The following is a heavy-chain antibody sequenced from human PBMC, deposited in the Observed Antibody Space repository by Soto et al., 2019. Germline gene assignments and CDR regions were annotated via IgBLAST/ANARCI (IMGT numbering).Heavy chain of an antibody. D-gene: IGHD3-22*01. CDR1: GYSFTGYY. CDR3: AKDSLYYDSSGYYGY. Sequence: ASVKVSCKASGYSFTGYYIQWVRQAPGQGLEWVGWVSPNSGGTNYAQKFQGRVTMTRDTSISTAYMELSSLRAEDTAVYYCAKDSLYYDSSGYYGYWGQGTLVTVSS. CDR2: VSPNSGGT. J-gene: IGHJ4*02. V-gene: IGHV1-2*02.